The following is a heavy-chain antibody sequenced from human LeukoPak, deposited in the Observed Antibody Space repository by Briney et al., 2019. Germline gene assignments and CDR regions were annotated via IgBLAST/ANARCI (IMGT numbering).Heavy chain of an antibody. CDR2: ISGSGGST. CDR3: AKTNYYDSSGSHFDY. V-gene: IGHV3-23*01. D-gene: IGHD3-22*01. CDR1: GFTFSSYA. J-gene: IGHJ4*02. Sequence: GGSLRLSCAASGFTFSSYAMSWVRQAPGKGLEWVSAISGSGGSTYYADSVKGRFTISRDNSKNTLYLQMNSLRAEDTAVYYCAKTNYYDSSGSHFDYWGQGTLVTVSS.